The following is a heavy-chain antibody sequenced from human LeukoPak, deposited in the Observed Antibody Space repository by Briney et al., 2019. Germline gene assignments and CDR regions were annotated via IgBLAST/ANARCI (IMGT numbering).Heavy chain of an antibody. CDR1: GLTFSSYS. Sequence: NPGGSLRLSCAASGLTFSSYSMVWVRQAPGKGLEWVSSISSGSNYIYYADSVKGRLTISRDNARTSLYLQMNSLRAEDTAVYYCARDKAQDSVYYGMDVWGQGTTVTVSS. V-gene: IGHV3-21*06. CDR3: ARDKAQDSVYYGMDV. J-gene: IGHJ6*02. D-gene: IGHD6-6*01. CDR2: ISSGSNYI.